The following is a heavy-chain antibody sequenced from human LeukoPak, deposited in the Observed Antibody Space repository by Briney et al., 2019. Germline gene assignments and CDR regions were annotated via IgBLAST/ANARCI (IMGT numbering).Heavy chain of an antibody. Sequence: ASVKVSFKASGYTFTSYGISWVRQAPGQGLEWMGWISAYNGNTNYAQKLQGRVAMTTDTSTSTAYMELRSLRSDDTAVYYCARQDLQYNWFDPWGQGTLVTVSS. CDR3: ARQDLQYNWFDP. J-gene: IGHJ5*02. V-gene: IGHV1-18*01. D-gene: IGHD4-11*01. CDR1: GYTFTSYG. CDR2: ISAYNGNT.